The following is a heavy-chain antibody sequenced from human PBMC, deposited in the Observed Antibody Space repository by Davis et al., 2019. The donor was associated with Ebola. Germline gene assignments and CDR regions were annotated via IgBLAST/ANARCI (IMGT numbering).Heavy chain of an antibody. J-gene: IGHJ4*02. CDR3: ARGTNGYNPGGYFDS. V-gene: IGHV5-51*01. Sequence: GESLKISCKASGYSFTSYWIVWVRQMPGKGLECMGIIFPGDSATRYSPSFQGQVTISADKSITTAYLQWSSLKASDTAIYYCARGTNGYNPGGYFDSWGQGTLVTVSS. CDR2: IFPGDSAT. CDR1: GYSFTSYW. D-gene: IGHD5-24*01.